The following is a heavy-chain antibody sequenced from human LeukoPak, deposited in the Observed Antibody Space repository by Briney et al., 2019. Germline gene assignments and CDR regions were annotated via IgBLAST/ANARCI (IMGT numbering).Heavy chain of an antibody. V-gene: IGHV3-30*02. Sequence: GGSLRLSCAASGFTFSSYGMHWVRQAPGKGLEWVAFIRYDGSNKYYADSVKGRFTISRDNSKNTLYLQMNSLRAEDTAVYYCAKDVGGYNSNYFDYWGQGTLVTVSS. CDR1: GFTFSSYG. CDR3: AKDVGGYNSNYFDY. D-gene: IGHD5-24*01. J-gene: IGHJ4*02. CDR2: IRYDGSNK.